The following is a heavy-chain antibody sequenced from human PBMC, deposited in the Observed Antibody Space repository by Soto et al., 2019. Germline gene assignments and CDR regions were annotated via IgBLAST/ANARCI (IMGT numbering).Heavy chain of an antibody. CDR1: DVSFSGYY. J-gene: IGHJ6*03. Sequence: SETLSLTCAVYDVSFSGYYWSWIRQPPGKGLEWIGEINHSGSTNYNPSLKSRVTISVDTSKNQFSLKLSSVTAADTAVYYCARGRGGMQLVLNYYYYYMDVWGKGTTVTVSS. V-gene: IGHV4-34*01. D-gene: IGHD6-6*01. CDR3: ARGRGGMQLVLNYYYYYMDV. CDR2: INHSGST.